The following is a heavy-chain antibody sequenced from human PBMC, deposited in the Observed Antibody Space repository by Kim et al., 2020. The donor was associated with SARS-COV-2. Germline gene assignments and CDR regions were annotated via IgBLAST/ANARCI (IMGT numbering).Heavy chain of an antibody. V-gene: IGHV4-31*03. CDR2: IYYSGST. J-gene: IGHJ4*02. CDR3: ARDDAEAARFDY. D-gene: IGHD6-6*01. CDR1: GGSISSGGYY. Sequence: SETLSLTCTVSGGSISSGGYYWSWIRQHPGKGLEWIGYIYYSGSTYYNPSLKSRVTISVDTSKNQFSLKLSSVTAADTAVYYCARDDAEAARFDYWGQGTLVTVSS.